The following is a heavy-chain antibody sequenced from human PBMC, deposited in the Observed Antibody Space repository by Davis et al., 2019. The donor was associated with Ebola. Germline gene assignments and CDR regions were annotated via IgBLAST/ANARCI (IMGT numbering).Heavy chain of an antibody. V-gene: IGHV5-51*01. CDR2: IYPGDSDT. CDR1: GNSFTSHW. J-gene: IGHJ4*02. CDR3: ARGLGYCSGGSCCFDY. D-gene: IGHD2-15*01. Sequence: GESLKISCKDSGNSFTSHWIGWVRQMPGKGLEWMGIIYPGDSDTRYSPSFQGQVTISADKSISTADLQWSSLKASDTAMYYCARGLGYCSGGSCCFDYWGQGTLVTVSS.